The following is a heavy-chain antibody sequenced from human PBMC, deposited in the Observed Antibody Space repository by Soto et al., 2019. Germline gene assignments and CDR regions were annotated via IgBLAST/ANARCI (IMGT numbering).Heavy chain of an antibody. CDR1: GGTFSSYA. D-gene: IGHD3-3*01. CDR2: IIPIFGTA. Sequence: SVKVSCKASGGTFSSYAISWLRQAPGQGLEWMGGIIPIFGTANYAQKFQGRVTITADESTSTAYMELSSLRSEDTAVYYCARILREYYDFWSGYQYYFDYWGQGTLVTVSS. CDR3: ARILREYYDFWSGYQYYFDY. J-gene: IGHJ4*02. V-gene: IGHV1-69*13.